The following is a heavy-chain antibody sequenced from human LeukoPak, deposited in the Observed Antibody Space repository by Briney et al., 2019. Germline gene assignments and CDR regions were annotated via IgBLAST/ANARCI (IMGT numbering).Heavy chain of an antibody. J-gene: IGHJ6*02. CDR1: GFTFSSYA. CDR2: ISYDGSNK. D-gene: IGHD2-2*02. CDR3: ARDLYCSSTSCYSYYYGMDV. Sequence: GGSLRLSCAASGFTFSSYAMHWVRQAPGKGLEWVAVISYDGSNKYYADSVKGRFTISRDNAKNSLYLQMNSLRAEDTAVYYCARDLYCSSTSCYSYYYGMDVWGQGTTVTVSS. V-gene: IGHV3-30-3*01.